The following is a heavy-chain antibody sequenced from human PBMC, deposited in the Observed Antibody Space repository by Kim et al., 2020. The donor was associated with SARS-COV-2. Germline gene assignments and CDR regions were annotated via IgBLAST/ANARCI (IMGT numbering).Heavy chain of an antibody. D-gene: IGHD7-27*01. Sequence: YYADSVKGRFTISRDNSKNTLYLQMNRLRAEDTAVYYCAKGRTLGNYFDYWGQGTLVTVSS. V-gene: IGHV3-23*01. CDR3: AKGRTLGNYFDY. J-gene: IGHJ4*02.